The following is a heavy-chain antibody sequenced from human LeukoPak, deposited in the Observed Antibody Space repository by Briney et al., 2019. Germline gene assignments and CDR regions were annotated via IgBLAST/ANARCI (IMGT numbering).Heavy chain of an antibody. D-gene: IGHD5-18*01. CDR1: GDSVSSNSAA. V-gene: IGHV6-1*01. CDR3: AIGYSYGYDFHY. CDR2: TYYRSKWYN. Sequence: SQTLSLTCAISGDSVSSNSAAWNWIRQPPSRGLEWLGRTYYRSKWYNDYAVSVKSRVTLKPDTSKNQFSLQLNSVTPEDTAVYYCAIGYSYGYDFHYWGQGTLVTVSS. J-gene: IGHJ4*02.